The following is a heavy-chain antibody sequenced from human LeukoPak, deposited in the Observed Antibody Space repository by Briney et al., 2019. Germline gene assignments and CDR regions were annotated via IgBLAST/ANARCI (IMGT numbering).Heavy chain of an antibody. Sequence: SVKVSCKASGGTFSSYAISWVRQAPGQGLDWMGGIIPIFGTANYAQKFQGRVTITADESTSTAYMELSSLRSEDTAVYYCARSHYYDILTGYAFDYWGQGTLVTVSS. D-gene: IGHD3-9*01. CDR3: ARSHYYDILTGYAFDY. J-gene: IGHJ4*02. CDR1: GGTFSSYA. V-gene: IGHV1-69*01. CDR2: IIPIFGTA.